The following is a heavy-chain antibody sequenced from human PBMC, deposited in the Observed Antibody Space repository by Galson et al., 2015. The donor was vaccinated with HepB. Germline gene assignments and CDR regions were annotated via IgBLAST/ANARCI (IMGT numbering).Heavy chain of an antibody. CDR3: ARGFGGFYPDFDY. CDR1: GFIFSSYT. Sequence: SLRLSCAASGFIFSSYTMHWVRQAPGKGLEWVAAISYDGNDKYYADSVKGRSTISRDNSKNTLILQMNSLRPEDTAVYYCARGFGGFYPDFDYWGQGTLVTVYS. CDR2: ISYDGNDK. J-gene: IGHJ4*02. V-gene: IGHV3-30-3*01. D-gene: IGHD3-3*01.